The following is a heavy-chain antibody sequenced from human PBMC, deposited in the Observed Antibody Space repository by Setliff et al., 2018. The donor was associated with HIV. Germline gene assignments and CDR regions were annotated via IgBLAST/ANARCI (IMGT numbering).Heavy chain of an antibody. J-gene: IGHJ4*02. Sequence: ASVKVSCKASGYTFTNYDINWVQQSPGQGLEWLGWMNPNSGRAGSAQMFQGRLTMTRDTSTSTAYMELSSLTSDDTAIYYCARGRLSWSPDFWGQGTLVTVSS. CDR3: ARGRLSWSPDF. CDR2: MNPNSGRA. CDR1: GYTFTNYD. V-gene: IGHV1-8*02.